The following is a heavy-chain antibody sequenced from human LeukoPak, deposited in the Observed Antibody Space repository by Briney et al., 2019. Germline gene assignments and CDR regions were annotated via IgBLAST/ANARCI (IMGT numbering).Heavy chain of an antibody. Sequence: GGSLRLSCAASGFSFSDYGVHWVRQAPGKGLEWVASIRYDEVYKYYADSVKGRFTISRDNSKNTLYLQMNSLRAEDTAVYYCAKDGDYDFWSGYYAFDIWGQGTMVTVSS. CDR2: IRYDEVYK. D-gene: IGHD3-3*01. CDR1: GFSFSDYG. CDR3: AKDGDYDFWSGYYAFDI. J-gene: IGHJ3*02. V-gene: IGHV3-30*02.